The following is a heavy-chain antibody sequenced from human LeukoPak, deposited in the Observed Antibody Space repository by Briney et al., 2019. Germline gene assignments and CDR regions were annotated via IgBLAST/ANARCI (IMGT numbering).Heavy chain of an antibody. CDR2: INHSGST. J-gene: IGHJ3*02. CDR1: GGSFSGYY. V-gene: IGHV4-34*01. Sequence: PSETLSLTCAVYGGSFSGYYWSWIRQPPGKGLEWIGEINHSGSTNYNPSLKSRVTISVDTSKNQFSLKLSSVTAADTAVYYCAIRFLEGFPGAFDIWGQGTMVTVSS. D-gene: IGHD3-3*01. CDR3: AIRFLEGFPGAFDI.